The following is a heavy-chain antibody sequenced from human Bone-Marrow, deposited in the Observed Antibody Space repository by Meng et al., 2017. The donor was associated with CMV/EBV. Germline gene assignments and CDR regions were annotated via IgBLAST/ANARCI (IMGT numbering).Heavy chain of an antibody. Sequence: GESLKISCAASGFTFSSYGMHWVRQAPGKGLEWVAVISYDGSNKYYADSVKGRFTISRDNSKNTLCLQMNSLRAEDTAVYYCAREKDRRDPAPDAFDIWGQGTMVTV. CDR2: ISYDGSNK. D-gene: IGHD2-21*02. J-gene: IGHJ3*02. CDR3: AREKDRRDPAPDAFDI. CDR1: GFTFSSYG. V-gene: IGHV3-30*19.